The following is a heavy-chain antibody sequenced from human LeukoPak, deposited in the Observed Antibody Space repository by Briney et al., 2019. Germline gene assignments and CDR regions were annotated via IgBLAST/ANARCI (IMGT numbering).Heavy chain of an antibody. Sequence: ASVKVSCKASGYTFTSYDINWVRQATGQGLEWMGWMNPNSGNTGYAQKFQGRVTMTRNTTISTAYMELSSLRSEDTAVYSCARVLSSGWYYWYFDLWGRGTLVTVSS. CDR1: GYTFTSYD. D-gene: IGHD6-19*01. CDR3: ARVLSSGWYYWYFDL. V-gene: IGHV1-8*01. CDR2: MNPNSGNT. J-gene: IGHJ2*01.